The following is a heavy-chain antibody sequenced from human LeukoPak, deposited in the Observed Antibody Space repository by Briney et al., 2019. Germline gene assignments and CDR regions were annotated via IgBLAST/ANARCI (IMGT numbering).Heavy chain of an antibody. CDR3: ARRGSGYITK. V-gene: IGHV4-39*07. CDR2: INHSGST. Sequence: SETLSLTCTVSGGSISSSGSHWGWIRQPPGKGLEWIGEINHSGSTNYNPSLKSRVTISVDTSKNQFSLKLSSVTAADTAVYYCARRGSGYITKWGQGTLVTVSS. D-gene: IGHD5-12*01. J-gene: IGHJ4*02. CDR1: GGSISSSGSH.